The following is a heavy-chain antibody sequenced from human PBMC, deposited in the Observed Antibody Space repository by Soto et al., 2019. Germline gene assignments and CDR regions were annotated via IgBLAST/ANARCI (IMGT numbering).Heavy chain of an antibody. D-gene: IGHD6-6*01. CDR2: ISNSGRTL. Sequence: ESGGGLVKPGGSLRLSCAASGFTFSDYYMSWIRQAPGKGLEWVSYISNSGRTLYYADSMKGRFTISRDNAKNSLYLQINSLRSEDTAVYYCARDLVAVSGGVYSSSSGGYFFDFWGQGTLVTVSS. CDR3: ARDLVAVSGGVYSSSSGGYFFDF. J-gene: IGHJ4*02. CDR1: GFTFSDYY. V-gene: IGHV3-11*01.